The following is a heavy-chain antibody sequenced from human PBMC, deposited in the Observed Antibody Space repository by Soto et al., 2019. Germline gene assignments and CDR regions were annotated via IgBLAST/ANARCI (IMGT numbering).Heavy chain of an antibody. CDR2: IYYSGST. J-gene: IGHJ4*02. CDR1: GCSISSGDYY. D-gene: IGHD1-26*01. V-gene: IGHV4-30-4*01. CDR3: ARVGGIVGATTHDY. Sequence: SETLSLTCTVSGCSISSGDYYWSWIRQPPGKGLEWIGYIYYSGSTYYNPSLKSRVTISVDTSKNQFSLKLSSVTAADTAVYYCARVGGIVGATTHDYWGQGTLVTVS.